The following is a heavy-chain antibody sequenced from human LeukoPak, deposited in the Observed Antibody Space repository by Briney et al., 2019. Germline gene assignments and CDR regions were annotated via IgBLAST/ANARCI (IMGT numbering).Heavy chain of an antibody. D-gene: IGHD3-10*01. CDR2: IKKDGSEK. CDR1: VFTLSGLW. Sequence: GGCLRLSCAASVFTLSGLWMSGVGPAPRKGREWVASIKKDGSEKEYVDSVKGRFPISRDNAKNSLYLQMNSLRAEDTAVYYCARPYYYSSGSFPHWGQGTLVTVSS. J-gene: IGHJ4*02. V-gene: IGHV3-7*01. CDR3: ARPYYYSSGSFPH.